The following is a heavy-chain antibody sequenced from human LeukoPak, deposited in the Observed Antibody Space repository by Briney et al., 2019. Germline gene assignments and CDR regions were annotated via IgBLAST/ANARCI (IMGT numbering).Heavy chain of an antibody. CDR2: ISLSGLT. D-gene: IGHD2-8*01. Sequence: SETLSLTCGVSGGSISNTNWWRWVRHPPGQGLEWIGEISLSGLTNYNPSLKSRVTVSLDKSKNHRSPNLTSVTAADTAVYYCSRENGAFSPFGYWGQGTLVTVPS. CDR1: GGSISNTNW. CDR3: SRENGAFSPFGY. J-gene: IGHJ4*02. V-gene: IGHV4-4*02.